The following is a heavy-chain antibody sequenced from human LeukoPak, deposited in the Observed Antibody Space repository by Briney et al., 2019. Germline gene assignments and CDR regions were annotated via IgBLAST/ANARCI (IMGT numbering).Heavy chain of an antibody. CDR3: ARDDPLGAFDI. D-gene: IGHD3-16*02. Sequence: PSETLSLTCAVYGGSFSGYYWSWIRQPPGKGLEWIGYIYYSGSTNYNPSLKSRVTISVDTSKNQFSLKLSSVTAADTAVYYCARDDPLGAFDIWGQGTMVTVSS. CDR1: GGSFSGYY. V-gene: IGHV4-59*01. J-gene: IGHJ3*02. CDR2: IYYSGST.